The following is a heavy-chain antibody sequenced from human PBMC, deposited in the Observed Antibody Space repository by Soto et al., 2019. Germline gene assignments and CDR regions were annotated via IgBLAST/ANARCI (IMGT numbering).Heavy chain of an antibody. CDR1: GFSLSSIGGA. CDR3: AHAFGGSGSYTGDGFDS. Sequence: QITLKESGPTLVKPTQTLTLTCSFSGFSLSSIGGAVGWIRQPPGKALEFLALVFWDDDKRYNPSLRSRLTITQDTSKNQVVLTMTNIDPVDTATYYCAHAFGGSGSYTGDGFDSWGQGTLVIVSS. V-gene: IGHV2-5*02. D-gene: IGHD3-10*01. CDR2: VFWDDDK. J-gene: IGHJ5*01.